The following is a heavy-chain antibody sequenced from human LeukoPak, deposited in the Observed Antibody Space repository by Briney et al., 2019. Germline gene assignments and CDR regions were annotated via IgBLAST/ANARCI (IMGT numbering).Heavy chain of an antibody. J-gene: IGHJ6*02. V-gene: IGHV1-69*04. D-gene: IGHD1-14*01. CDR3: ARARKGPYAYYYYGMDV. CDR1: GGTFSSYA. Sequence: ASVKVSCKASGGTFSSYAISWVRQAPGQGLEWMGRIIPIFGIANYAQKFQGRVTITADNSTSTAYMELSSLRSEDTAVYYCARARKGPYAYYYYGMDVWGQGTTVTVSS. CDR2: IIPIFGIA.